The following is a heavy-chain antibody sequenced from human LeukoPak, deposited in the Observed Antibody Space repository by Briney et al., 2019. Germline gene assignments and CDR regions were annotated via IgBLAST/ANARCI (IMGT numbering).Heavy chain of an antibody. CDR1: GFTFSSYA. V-gene: IGHV3-23*01. D-gene: IGHD3-22*01. CDR2: ISGSGGST. CDR3: AKGMSYYYDSSKQLDY. Sequence: GGSLRLSCAASGFTFSSYAMSWVRQAPGKGLEWVSAISGSGGSTYYADSVKGRFTISRDNSKNTLYLQMNSLRAEDTAVYYCAKGMSYYYDSSKQLDYWGQGTLVTVS. J-gene: IGHJ4*02.